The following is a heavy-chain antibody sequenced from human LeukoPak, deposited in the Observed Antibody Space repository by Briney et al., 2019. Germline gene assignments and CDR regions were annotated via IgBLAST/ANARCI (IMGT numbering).Heavy chain of an antibody. Sequence: GASVKGSCKASGYTFTSYYIHWVRQAPGQGLEWMGIINPGGGSTSYAQKFQGRVTMTRDTSTSTVYMELSSLRSEDTAVYYCARDREWGPEDYYDGRGQGTLVTVSS. V-gene: IGHV1-46*01. CDR2: INPGGGST. D-gene: IGHD3-22*01. J-gene: IGHJ4*02. CDR3: ARDREWGPEDYYDG. CDR1: GYTFTSYY.